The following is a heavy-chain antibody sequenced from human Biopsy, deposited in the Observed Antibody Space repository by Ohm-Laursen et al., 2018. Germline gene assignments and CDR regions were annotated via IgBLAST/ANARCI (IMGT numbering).Heavy chain of an antibody. V-gene: IGHV3-21*01. CDR1: GFIFSTYT. D-gene: IGHD5-24*01. J-gene: IGHJ4*02. CDR2: ISSRSSDI. Sequence: SLRLSCSASGFIFSTYTMNWVRQAPGEGLEWVSSISSRSSDIYYADSVKGRFTISRDNAKNSLFLHMNSLRAEDTAVYYCAGGPSGVATIGRGQGTLVTVSS. CDR3: AGGPSGVATIG.